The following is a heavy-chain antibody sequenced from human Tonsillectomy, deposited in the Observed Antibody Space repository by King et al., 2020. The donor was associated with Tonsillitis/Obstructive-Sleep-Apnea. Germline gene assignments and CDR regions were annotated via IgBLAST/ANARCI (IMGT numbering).Heavy chain of an antibody. CDR3: ARHGEEVVDENWFDP. Sequence: VQLQESGPGLVKPSETLSLPCTVSGDSIRSYYWSWIRQPPNKGLEWIGYISYSGSTNYNRSLKSRVAISLDTSRNQFSLTLSSVSASDTAVYYCARHGEEVVDENWFDPWGQGTLVTVSS. J-gene: IGHJ5*02. D-gene: IGHD3-22*01. CDR1: GDSIRSYY. V-gene: IGHV4-59*08. CDR2: ISYSGST.